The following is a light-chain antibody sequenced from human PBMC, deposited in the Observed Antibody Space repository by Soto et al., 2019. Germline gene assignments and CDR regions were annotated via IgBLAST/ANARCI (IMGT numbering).Light chain of an antibody. CDR2: GAS. Sequence: EIVLTQSPGTLSLSPGDRATLSCRASQSVSSDYLAWYQQKPGQAPRLLIYGASRGAAGIPDRFSGSGSGTDFTLTISRLEAEAFAVYFCQQYGRSPMFTFGQGTKLEVK. CDR1: QSVSSDY. CDR3: QQYGRSPMFT. V-gene: IGKV3-20*01. J-gene: IGKJ2*01.